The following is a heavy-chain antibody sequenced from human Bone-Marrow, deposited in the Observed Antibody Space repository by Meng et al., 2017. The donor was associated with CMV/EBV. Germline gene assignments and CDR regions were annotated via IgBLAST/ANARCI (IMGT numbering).Heavy chain of an antibody. CDR2: ISSTSSYI. J-gene: IGHJ6*02. CDR1: AFTFSSYS. D-gene: IGHD3-10*01. CDR3: ARIPMVRGVILGMDV. V-gene: IGHV3-21*01. Sequence: GESLKISCAASAFTFSSYSMNWVRQAPGKGLEWVSSISSTSSYIYYADSMKGRFTISRDNAKNSLYLQMNSLRAEDTAVYYCARIPMVRGVILGMDVWGQGTTVNVAS.